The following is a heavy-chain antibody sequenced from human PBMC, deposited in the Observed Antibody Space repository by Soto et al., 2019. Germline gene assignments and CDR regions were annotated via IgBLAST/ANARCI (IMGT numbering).Heavy chain of an antibody. CDR1: GGSIRSYY. V-gene: IGHV4-59*12. J-gene: IGHJ6*02. Sequence: SETLSLTCNVSGGSIRSYYWGWIRQPPGRGLEWIGYIYYSESTNYNPSLKSRVTMSVDTSKNQFSLKLSSVTAADTAVYYCARASGGYDHIRYYYYYGMDVWGQGTTVTVSS. CDR3: ARASGGYDHIRYYYYYGMDV. D-gene: IGHD5-12*01. CDR2: IYYSEST.